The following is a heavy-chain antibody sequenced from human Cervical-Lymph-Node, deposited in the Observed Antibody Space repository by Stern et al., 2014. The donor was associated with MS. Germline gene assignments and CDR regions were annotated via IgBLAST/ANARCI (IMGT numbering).Heavy chain of an antibody. D-gene: IGHD1-14*01. CDR1: GYTFNAYY. CDR2: INPNSGET. Sequence: DQLVESAAEVKKPGASVKVSCEASGYTFNAYYIHWVRQAPGRGLEWMGRINPNSGETKYAQKFQGRVTMTRDTSSTAYMELSRVTSDDTAVFYCARVTRHFENRLYFGMDVWGQGTTVTVSS. V-gene: IGHV1-2*06. CDR3: ARVTRHFENRLYFGMDV. J-gene: IGHJ6*02.